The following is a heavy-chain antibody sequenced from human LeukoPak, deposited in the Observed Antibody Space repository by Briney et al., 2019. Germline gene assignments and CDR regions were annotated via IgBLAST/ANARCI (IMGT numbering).Heavy chain of an antibody. CDR2: IHYSGST. V-gene: IGHV4-39*01. CDR1: GGSISSGSHY. CDR3: ARHGVFGGNLAAFDI. Sequence: PSETLSLTCTVSGGSISSGSHYWGWIRQPPGKGLEWIGAIHYSGSTYYNPSLKSRITISVDTSKNQFSLKLSSVTAADTAVYYCARHGVFGGNLAAFDIWGQGTMVTASS. D-gene: IGHD4-23*01. J-gene: IGHJ3*02.